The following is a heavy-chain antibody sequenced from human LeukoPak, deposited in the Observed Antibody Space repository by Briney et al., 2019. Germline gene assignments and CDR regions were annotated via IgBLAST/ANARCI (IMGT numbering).Heavy chain of an antibody. CDR1: GGSISSYY. D-gene: IGHD4-11*01. CDR3: ARESTTAGGYNWFDP. CDR2: IYYSGST. J-gene: IGHJ5*02. V-gene: IGHV4-59*01. Sequence: RTSETLSLTCTVSGGSISSYYWSWIRQHPGEGLEWLGYIYYSGSTNYNPSLKSRVTISVDTSKNQFSLNLSSVTAADTAVYYCARESTTAGGYNWFDPWGQGTLVTVSS.